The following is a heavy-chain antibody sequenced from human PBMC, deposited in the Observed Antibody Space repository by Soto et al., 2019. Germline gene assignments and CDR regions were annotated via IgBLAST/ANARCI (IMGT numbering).Heavy chain of an antibody. CDR2: IYYSGST. D-gene: IGHD3-10*01. V-gene: IGHV4-31*03. J-gene: IGHJ3*02. CDR3: ARDQPPYYYGSGSRIDAFDI. Sequence: SETLSLTCTVSGGSISSGGYYWSWIRQHPGKGLEWIGYIYYSGSTYYNPSLKSRVTISVDTSKNQFSLKLSSVTAADTAVYYCARDQPPYYYGSGSRIDAFDIWGQGTMVTVSS. CDR1: GGSISSGGYY.